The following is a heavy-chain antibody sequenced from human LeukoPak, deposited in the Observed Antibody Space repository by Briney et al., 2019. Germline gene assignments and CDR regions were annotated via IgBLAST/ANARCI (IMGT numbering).Heavy chain of an antibody. J-gene: IGHJ6*03. CDR1: GGSLSSDSYY. CDR2: IYYNGAT. D-gene: IGHD3-10*01. CDR3: AREGTRAQGWFGELLSNYYYYYMDV. V-gene: IGHV4-39*07. Sequence: SETLSLTCSVSGGSLSSDSYYWGWIRQPPGKGLEWIGIIYYNGATYYNPSLKSRVTMSVDTSKNQFSLKLSSVTAADTAVYYCAREGTRAQGWFGELLSNYYYYYMDVWGKGTTVTISS.